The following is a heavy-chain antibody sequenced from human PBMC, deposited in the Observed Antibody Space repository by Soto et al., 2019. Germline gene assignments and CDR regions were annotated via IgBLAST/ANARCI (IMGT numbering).Heavy chain of an antibody. CDR3: ARVERGTATTVVDAFDI. CDR2: MSHSGGT. J-gene: IGHJ3*02. V-gene: IGHV4-34*01. Sequence: QVQLQQWGAGLLKPSETLSLTCAVYGGFVTSGSYYWSWIRQPPGKGLEWIGEMSHSGGTHFNPYLEGRVTISVDTSKNQFSLKMSSVTAADTALYYCARVERGTATTVVDAFDIWGPGTMVTVSS. D-gene: IGHD1-1*01. CDR1: GGFVTSGSYY.